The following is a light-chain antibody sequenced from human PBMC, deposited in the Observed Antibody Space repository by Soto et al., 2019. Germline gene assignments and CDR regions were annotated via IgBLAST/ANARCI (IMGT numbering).Light chain of an antibody. Sequence: QSALTQPASVSGSPGQSITISCTGTSSDVGSYNLVSWYQQHPGKAPKLMIYEGSKRPTGVSNRFSGSKSANTASLTISGLQPEDEADYYCCSYGVRSTYVFGGGTKVTVL. J-gene: IGLJ6*01. V-gene: IGLV2-23*01. CDR3: CSYGVRSTYV. CDR1: SSDVGSYNL. CDR2: EGS.